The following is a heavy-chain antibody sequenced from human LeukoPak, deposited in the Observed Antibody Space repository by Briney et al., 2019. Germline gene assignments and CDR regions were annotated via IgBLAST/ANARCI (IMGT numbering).Heavy chain of an antibody. CDR2: IDWDDDK. CDR3: ARMREGLWLFDY. Sequence: SGPALVKPTQTLTLTCTFSGFSLSTSGMCVSWIRQPPGKALEWLARIDWDDDKYYSTSLKTRLTISKDTSKNQVVLTMTNMDPVDTATYYCARMREGLWLFDYWGQGTLVTVSS. D-gene: IGHD5-18*01. V-gene: IGHV2-70*11. J-gene: IGHJ4*02. CDR1: GFSLSTSGMC.